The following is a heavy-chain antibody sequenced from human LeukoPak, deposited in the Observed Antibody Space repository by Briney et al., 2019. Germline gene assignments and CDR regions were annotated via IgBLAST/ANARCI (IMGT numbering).Heavy chain of an antibody. J-gene: IGHJ4*02. Sequence: GGSLRLSCAASGFTFSSYAMSWVRQAPGKGLEWVSAISGSGGSTYYADSVKGRFTISRDNSKNTLYLQMNSLRAEDTAVYYCAKVPLITMIDPYHFDYWGQGTLVTVSS. D-gene: IGHD3-22*01. CDR2: ISGSGGST. CDR1: GFTFSSYA. CDR3: AKVPLITMIDPYHFDY. V-gene: IGHV3-23*01.